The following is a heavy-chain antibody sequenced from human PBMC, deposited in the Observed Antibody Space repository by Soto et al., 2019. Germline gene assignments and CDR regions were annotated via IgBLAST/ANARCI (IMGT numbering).Heavy chain of an antibody. V-gene: IGHV3-73*01. CDR1: GFTFSGSA. CDR3: TTDNASYGDYLVLGWYFDL. Sequence: GGSLRLSCAASGFTFSGSAMHWVRQASGKGLEWVGRIRSKANSYATAYAASVKGRFTISRDDSKNTAYLQMNSLKTEDTAVYYCTTDNASYGDYLVLGWYFDLWGRGPLVTV. CDR2: IRSKANSYAT. D-gene: IGHD4-17*01. J-gene: IGHJ2*01.